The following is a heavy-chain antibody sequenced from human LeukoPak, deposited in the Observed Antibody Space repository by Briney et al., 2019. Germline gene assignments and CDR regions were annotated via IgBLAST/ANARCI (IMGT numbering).Heavy chain of an antibody. V-gene: IGHV1-3*01. D-gene: IGHD4-17*01. J-gene: IGHJ5*02. Sequence: ASVKVSCKASGYTFTSYAMHWVRQAPGQRLEWMGWINAGNGNTKYSQKIQGRVTITRDTSASTAYMELSSLRSEDTAVYYCASALTTVTTGFDPWGQGTLVTVSS. CDR3: ASALTTVTTGFDP. CDR1: GYTFTSYA. CDR2: INAGNGNT.